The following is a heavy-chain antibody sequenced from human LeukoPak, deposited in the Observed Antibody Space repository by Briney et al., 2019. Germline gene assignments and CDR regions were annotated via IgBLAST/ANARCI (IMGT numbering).Heavy chain of an antibody. D-gene: IGHD1-26*01. CDR1: GFTFSSFW. CDR3: AKDAYSGSYPGGFDY. CDR2: ISYDGSNK. V-gene: IGHV3-30*18. J-gene: IGHJ4*02. Sequence: GGSLRLSCAASGFTFSSFWMHWVRQAPGKGLEWVAVISYDGSNKYYADSVKGRFTISRDNSKNTLYLQMNSLRAEDTAVYYCAKDAYSGSYPGGFDYWGQGTLVTVSS.